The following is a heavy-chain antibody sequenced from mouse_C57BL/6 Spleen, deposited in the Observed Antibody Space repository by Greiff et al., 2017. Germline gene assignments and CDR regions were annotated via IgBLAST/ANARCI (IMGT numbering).Heavy chain of an antibody. Sequence: EVQLQESGGGLVKPGGSLKLSCAASGFTFSDYGMHWVRQAPEKGLEWVAYISSGSSTIYYADTVKGRFTISRDNAKNTLFLQMTSLRSEDTAMYYCARTSYGNPGPAYWGQGTLVTVSA. CDR1: GFTFSDYG. V-gene: IGHV5-17*01. CDR3: ARTSYGNPGPAY. D-gene: IGHD2-1*01. CDR2: ISSGSSTI. J-gene: IGHJ3*01.